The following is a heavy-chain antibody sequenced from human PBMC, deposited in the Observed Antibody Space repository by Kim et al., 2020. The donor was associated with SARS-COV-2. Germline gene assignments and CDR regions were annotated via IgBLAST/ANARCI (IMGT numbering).Heavy chain of an antibody. J-gene: IGHJ4*02. Sequence: GGSLRLSCAASGFTFSSYAMSWVRQAPGKGLEWVSAISGSGGSTYYADSVKGRFTISRDNSKNTLYLQMNSLRAEDTAVYYCAKPPLDYDSSGYYFEYYFDYWGQGTLVTVSS. V-gene: IGHV3-23*01. CDR2: ISGSGGST. CDR1: GFTFSSYA. D-gene: IGHD3-22*01. CDR3: AKPPLDYDSSGYYFEYYFDY.